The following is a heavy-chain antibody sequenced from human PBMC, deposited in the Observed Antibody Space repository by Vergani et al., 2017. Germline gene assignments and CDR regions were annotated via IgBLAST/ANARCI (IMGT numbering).Heavy chain of an antibody. V-gene: IGHV4-38-2*02. J-gene: IGHJ3*02. D-gene: IGHD2-15*01. CDR1: GYSISSGYY. CDR2: IYHSGST. CDR3: ARDRGVVVAATSDDAFDI. Sequence: QVQLQESGQGLVKPSETLSLTCAVSGYSISSGYYWGWIRQPPGKGLEWIGSIYHSGSTYYNPSLKSRVTISVDTSKNQFSLKLRSVTAADTAVYYCARDRGVVVAATSDDAFDIWGQGTMVTVSS.